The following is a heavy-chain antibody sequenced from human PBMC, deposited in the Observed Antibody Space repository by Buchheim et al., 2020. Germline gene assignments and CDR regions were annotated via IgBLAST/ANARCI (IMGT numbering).Heavy chain of an antibody. V-gene: IGHV1-8*02. Sequence: QVQLVQSGAEVKKPGASVKVSCKASGYTFTGYYMHWVRQAPGQGLEWMGWINPNSGNTGYAQKFQGRVTMTRNTSISTAYMELSSLRSEDTAVYYCARSAGLFGGSCRYGLGYWGQGTL. CDR2: INPNSGNT. J-gene: IGHJ4*02. CDR1: GYTFTGYY. CDR3: ARSAGLFGGSCRYGLGY. D-gene: IGHD2-15*01.